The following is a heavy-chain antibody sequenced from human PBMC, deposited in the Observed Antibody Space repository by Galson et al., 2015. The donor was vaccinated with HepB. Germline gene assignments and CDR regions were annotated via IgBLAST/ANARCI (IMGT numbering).Heavy chain of an antibody. CDR1: GYTFTSCG. CDR2: VSVYNGNT. Sequence: SVKVSCKASGYTFTSCGISWVRQAPGQGLEWMGWVSVYNGNTNYAQKLQGKVTMTTDTSTSTAYTELRSLRSDDTAVYYCAREGLGYCSGGSCRRNWFDPWGQGTLVTVSS. J-gene: IGHJ5*02. D-gene: IGHD2-15*01. V-gene: IGHV1-18*01. CDR3: AREGLGYCSGGSCRRNWFDP.